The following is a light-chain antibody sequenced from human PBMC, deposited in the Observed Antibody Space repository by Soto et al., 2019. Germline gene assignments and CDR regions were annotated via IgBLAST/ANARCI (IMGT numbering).Light chain of an antibody. CDR3: QQAHSFPYT. V-gene: IGKV1-12*01. CDR2: AAS. Sequence: DIQMTQSPSSVSASVGDRVTITCRASQRISSWLAWYQQKPGKAPKLLISAASTLQSGVPSRFSGSGSGTDFTLTVSSLQPEDVATYYCQQAHSFPYTFGQGTKLEIK. J-gene: IGKJ2*01. CDR1: QRISSW.